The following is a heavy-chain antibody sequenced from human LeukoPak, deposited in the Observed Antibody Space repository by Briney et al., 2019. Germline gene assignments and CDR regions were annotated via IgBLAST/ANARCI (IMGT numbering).Heavy chain of an antibody. J-gene: IGHJ5*02. CDR2: LSTRGNT. D-gene: IGHD2-8*01. V-gene: IGHV4-4*07. CDR3: TRALCINGVCEWFDP. CDR1: GDSISNYY. Sequence: SETLSLTCTVSGDSISNYYWSWIRQPTGKGLEWIGRLSTRGNTNYNPSLESRVTISGDTSKNQFSLQLRSVTAADTAVYYCTRALCINGVCEWFDPWGQGTLVTVSS.